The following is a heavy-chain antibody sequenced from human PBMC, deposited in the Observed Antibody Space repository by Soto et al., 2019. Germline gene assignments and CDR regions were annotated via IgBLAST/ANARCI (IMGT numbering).Heavy chain of an antibody. J-gene: IGHJ4*02. Sequence: QVQLVQPGAEVKKPGSSVKVSCKASGGTFSSYAIDWVRQAPGQGLEWMGGIIPMFGTADYAQKFQGRVTITADESTSTAYMELSSLRSEDTAVYYCARGQTGGGWGYYFDYWGQGTLVTVSS. V-gene: IGHV1-69*12. CDR1: GGTFSSYA. CDR2: IIPMFGTA. CDR3: ARGQTGGGWGYYFDY. D-gene: IGHD3-16*01.